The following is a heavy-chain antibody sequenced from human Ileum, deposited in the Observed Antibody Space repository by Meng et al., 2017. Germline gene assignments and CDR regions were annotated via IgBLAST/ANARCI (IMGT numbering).Heavy chain of an antibody. CDR3: ARGQLRAGGVVKWTDWYFDL. Sequence: VRRRERGHVLVKPSRALLSPWAVCVASINGYVWWGWVRQAPGKGWEWIGEIYPGGSINYNPSLKSRVTISADTSKNQFSLKLSLVTAADTAVYYCARGQLRAGGVVKWTDWYFDLWGRGTLVTVSS. V-gene: IGHV4-4*02. J-gene: IGHJ2*01. D-gene: IGHD2-15*01. CDR1: VASINGYVW. CDR2: IYPGGSI.